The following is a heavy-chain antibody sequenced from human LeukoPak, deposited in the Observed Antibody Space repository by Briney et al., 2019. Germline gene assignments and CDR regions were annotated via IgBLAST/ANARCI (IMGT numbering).Heavy chain of an antibody. CDR2: INPNSGGT. CDR3: ARDIGSSGCIDY. J-gene: IGHJ4*02. Sequence: ASVQVSCKASGYTFTAYYMHWVRQAPGQGLEWMGWINPNSGGTNYAQKFQGRVTMTRDTSLSTAYMELSRLRSDDTAVYYCARDIGSSGCIDYWGQGTLVTVSS. CDR1: GYTFTAYY. D-gene: IGHD6-19*01. V-gene: IGHV1-2*02.